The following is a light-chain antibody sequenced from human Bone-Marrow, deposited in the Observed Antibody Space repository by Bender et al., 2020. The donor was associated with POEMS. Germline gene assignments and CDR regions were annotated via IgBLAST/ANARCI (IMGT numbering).Light chain of an antibody. CDR3: QSYDSGLSTWV. CDR1: SSNIGRNF. Sequence: QSVLTQPPSASGTPGQRVTISCSGSSSNIGRNFVCWYQQLPGTAPKLLIYSSHRRPSEVPDRFSGSRSGTSASLAISGLQAEDEAVYYCQSYDSGLSTWVFGGGTKVTVL. J-gene: IGLJ3*02. V-gene: IGLV1-44*01. CDR2: SSH.